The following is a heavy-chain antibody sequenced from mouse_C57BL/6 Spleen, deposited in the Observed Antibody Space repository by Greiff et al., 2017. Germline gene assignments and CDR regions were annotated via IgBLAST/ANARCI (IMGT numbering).Heavy chain of an antibody. J-gene: IGHJ3*01. D-gene: IGHD2-4*01. V-gene: IGHV1-22*01. CDR3: AREGGYYDYDDWFAY. CDR1: GYTFTDYN. CDR2: INPNNGGT. Sequence: EVQLQQSGPELVKPGASVKMSCKASGYTFTDYNMHWVKQSHGKSLEWIGYINPNNGGTSYNQKFKRKATLTVNKSSSTAYMELRSLTSEDSAVYYCAREGGYYDYDDWFAYWGQGTLVTVSA.